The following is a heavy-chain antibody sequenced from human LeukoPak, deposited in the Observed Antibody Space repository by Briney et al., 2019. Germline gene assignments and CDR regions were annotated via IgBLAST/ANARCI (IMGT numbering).Heavy chain of an antibody. J-gene: IGHJ3*01. CDR2: LYTGGNK. D-gene: IGHD2-15*01. CDR1: GFSVSDKY. Sequence: GGSLRLSCAVSGFSVSDKYMSWVRQAPGKGLEWVSVLYTGGNKYYADSVKGRFTISRDNSKNTLNLQMNSLRTEDTAVFYCAKPRDIDSWAFDVWGQGTMVTVSS. CDR3: AKPRDIDSWAFDV. V-gene: IGHV3-53*05.